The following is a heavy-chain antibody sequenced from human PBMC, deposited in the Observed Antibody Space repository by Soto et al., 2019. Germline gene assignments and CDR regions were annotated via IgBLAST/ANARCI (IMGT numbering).Heavy chain of an antibody. CDR1: GFTFSSYS. CDR3: ARDAYSSSYYFDY. CDR2: ISSSSSYI. D-gene: IGHD6-13*01. Sequence: EVQLVESGGGLVKPGVSLRLSCAASGFTFSSYSMNWVRQAPGKELEWVSSISSSSSYIYYADSVKGRFTISRDNAKNSLYLQMNSLRAEDTAVYYCARDAYSSSYYFDYWGQGTLVTVSS. J-gene: IGHJ4*02. V-gene: IGHV3-21*01.